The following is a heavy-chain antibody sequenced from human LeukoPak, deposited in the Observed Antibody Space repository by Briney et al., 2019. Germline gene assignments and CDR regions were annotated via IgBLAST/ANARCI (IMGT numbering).Heavy chain of an antibody. D-gene: IGHD4/OR15-4a*01. CDR2: ISSSSSYI. V-gene: IGHV3-21*01. J-gene: IGHJ4*02. CDR1: GFTFSSYS. Sequence: GGSLRLSCAASGFTFSSYSMNWVRQAPGKGLEWVSSISSSSSYIYYADSVKGRFTISRDNAKNSLYLQMNSLRAEDTAVYYCATSYGALLVSDYWGQGTLVTVSS. CDR3: ATSYGALLVSDY.